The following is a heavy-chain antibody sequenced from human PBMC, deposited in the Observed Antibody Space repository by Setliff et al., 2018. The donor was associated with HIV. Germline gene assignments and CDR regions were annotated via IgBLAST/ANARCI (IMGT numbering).Heavy chain of an antibody. Sequence: KPSETLSLTCTVSGGSISSSSYYWGWIRQPPGKGLEWIGTIYYSGNTYYNPSLKSRLTISVDTSKNQFSLKLSSVTAADTAIYYCARSRVRGVIIKGYWGQGTPVTVSS. D-gene: IGHD3-10*01. CDR1: GGSISSSSYY. CDR2: IYYSGNT. J-gene: IGHJ4*02. V-gene: IGHV4-39*07. CDR3: ARSRVRGVIIKGY.